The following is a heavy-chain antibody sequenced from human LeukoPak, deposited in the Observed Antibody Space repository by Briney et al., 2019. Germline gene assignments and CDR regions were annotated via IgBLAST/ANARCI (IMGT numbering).Heavy chain of an antibody. CDR1: GGSISSYY. CDR3: ARQYDYYDSSGYRFDP. D-gene: IGHD3-22*01. J-gene: IGHJ5*02. V-gene: IGHV4-59*08. CDR2: IYYSGST. Sequence: PSETLSLTCTVSGGSISSYYWSWIRQPPGKGLEWIGYIYYSGSTNYNPSLKSRVTISVDTSKNQFSLKLSSVTAADTAVYYCARQYDYYDSSGYRFDPWGQGTLVTVSS.